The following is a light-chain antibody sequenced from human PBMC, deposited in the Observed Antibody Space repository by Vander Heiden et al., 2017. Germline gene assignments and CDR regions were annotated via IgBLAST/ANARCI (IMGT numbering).Light chain of an antibody. CDR3: QQDDTTPHT. CDR2: WAS. CDR1: QSVLHSSNNKNY. J-gene: IGKJ2*01. V-gene: IGKV4-1*01. Sequence: DIVMTQSPHSLAVSLGERATINCKSSQSVLHSSNNKNYLAWYQQKPGQPPKLLIYWASTREAGVPDRFSGSGSGTDFTLAISSLQAEDVAVYYCQQDDTTPHTFGQGTKVEIK.